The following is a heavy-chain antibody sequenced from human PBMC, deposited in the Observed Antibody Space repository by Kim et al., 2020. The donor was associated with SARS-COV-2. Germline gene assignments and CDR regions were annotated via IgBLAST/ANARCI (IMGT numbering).Heavy chain of an antibody. V-gene: IGHV4-4*09. D-gene: IGHD1-26*01. J-gene: IGHJ4*02. CDR3: AGTARGANFDY. Sequence: NSNPPLRSRVTISVDTSKNQFSLKLGSVPAADTAVYYCAGTARGANFDYWGRGALVTVSS.